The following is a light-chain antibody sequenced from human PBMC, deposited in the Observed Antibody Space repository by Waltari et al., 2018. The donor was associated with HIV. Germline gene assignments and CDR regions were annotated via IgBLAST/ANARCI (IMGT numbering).Light chain of an antibody. CDR1: SSDIGAGYD. CDR3: QSYDSSLSGSWV. J-gene: IGLJ3*02. CDR2: GNN. V-gene: IGLV1-40*01. Sequence: QSVLTQPPSVSGAPGPRVTFSCPGSSSDIGAGYDVHWYQQLPGTAPKLLIDGNNNRPSGVPDRFSGSKSGTSASLAITGLQAEDEADYYCQSYDSSLSGSWVFGGGTKLTVL.